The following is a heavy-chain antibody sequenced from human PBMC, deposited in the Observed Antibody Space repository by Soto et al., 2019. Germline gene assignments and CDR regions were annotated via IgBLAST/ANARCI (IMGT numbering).Heavy chain of an antibody. CDR3: ARDDSRNVDYGDNPSGPRDY. D-gene: IGHD4-17*01. V-gene: IGHV3-7*03. J-gene: IGHJ4*02. CDR2: IKQDGSEK. Sequence: GGSLRLSCAASGFTFSSYWMSWVRQAPGKGLEWVANIKQDGSEKYYVDSVKGRFTISRDNAKNSLYLQMNSLRAEDTAVYYCARDDSRNVDYGDNPSGPRDYWGQGTLVTVSS. CDR1: GFTFSSYW.